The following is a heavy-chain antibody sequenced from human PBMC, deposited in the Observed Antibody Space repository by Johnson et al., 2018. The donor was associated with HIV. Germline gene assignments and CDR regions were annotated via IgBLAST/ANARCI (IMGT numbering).Heavy chain of an antibody. CDR2: ISYDESNK. CDR3: AREGGGYDGKGAFDI. V-gene: IGHV3-30*03. J-gene: IGHJ3*02. Sequence: QVQLVESGGGVVQPGRSLRLSCAASGFTFSENGMPWVRQAPGKGLEWVAVISYDESNKYYADSVKGRFTISRDTSKNTLYLLMKSLRAEDTAVYYCAREGGGYDGKGAFDIWGQGTMVTVSS. CDR1: GFTFSENG. D-gene: IGHD5-12*01.